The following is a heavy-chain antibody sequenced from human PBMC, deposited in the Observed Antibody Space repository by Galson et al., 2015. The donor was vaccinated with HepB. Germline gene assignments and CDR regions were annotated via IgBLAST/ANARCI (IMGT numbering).Heavy chain of an antibody. V-gene: IGHV3-74*01. Sequence: SLRLSCAASGFTFSSYWMHWVRQAPGKGLVWVSRINSDGSSTSYADSVKGRFTISRDNAKNTLYLQMNSLRAEDTAVYYCASLGFCGGDCYSDHWGQGTLVTVSS. D-gene: IGHD2-21*01. CDR1: GFTFSSYW. J-gene: IGHJ4*02. CDR2: INSDGSST. CDR3: ASLGFCGGDCYSDH.